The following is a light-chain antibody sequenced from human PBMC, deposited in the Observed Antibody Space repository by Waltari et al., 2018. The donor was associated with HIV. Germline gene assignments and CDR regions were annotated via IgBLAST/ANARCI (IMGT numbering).Light chain of an antibody. CDR1: IANLGRYS. CDR3: AAWDDDLNGL. Sequence: QSVLTQPPSASGTAGQRVTISCSGRIANLGRYSATWYQQGPRAAPTLLIYNNNQRPSGVPDRFSGSKSGTSASLAISRLQSDDEADYYCAAWDDDLNGLFGGGTKLTGL. CDR2: NNN. J-gene: IGLJ2*01. V-gene: IGLV1-44*01.